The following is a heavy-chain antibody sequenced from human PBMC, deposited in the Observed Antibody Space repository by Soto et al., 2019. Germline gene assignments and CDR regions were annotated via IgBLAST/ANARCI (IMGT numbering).Heavy chain of an antibody. V-gene: IGHV1-8*01. Sequence: VNVSCMASGYTFTRYDINGVRQAAGQGLEWMAWMNHNSGNTGYAQKFQGRVTVTRNTSISTAYMELSSLRSEDTAVYYCARLLKGGDVTENWFDPWGPGTLVTVSS. CDR1: GYTFTRYD. CDR3: ARLLKGGDVTENWFDP. D-gene: IGHD1-26*01. CDR2: MNHNSGNT. J-gene: IGHJ5*02.